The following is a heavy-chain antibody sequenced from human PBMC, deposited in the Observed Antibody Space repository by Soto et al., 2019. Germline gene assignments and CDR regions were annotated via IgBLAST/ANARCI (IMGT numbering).Heavy chain of an antibody. CDR3: ARTYYYGSGSLPNWFDP. D-gene: IGHD3-10*01. CDR1: GYSFTSYW. CDR2: IYPGDSDT. V-gene: IGHV5-51*01. Sequence: PGESLKISCKGSGYSFTSYWIGWVRQMPGKGLEWMGIIYPGDSDTRYSPSFQGQVTTSADKSISTAYLQWSSLKASDTAMYYCARTYYYGSGSLPNWFDPWGQGTLVTVSS. J-gene: IGHJ5*02.